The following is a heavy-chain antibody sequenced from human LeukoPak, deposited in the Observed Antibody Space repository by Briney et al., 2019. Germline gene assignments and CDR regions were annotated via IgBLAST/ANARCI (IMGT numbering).Heavy chain of an antibody. J-gene: IGHJ4*02. Sequence: GSLRLSCTCSGFTFGDYDMNWVRQPPGKGLEWIGEVNHSGSTNYNPSLKSRVTISVDTSKNQFSLKLSSVTAADTAVYYCARGPSPEAPTTVTPVSLSYFDYWGQGTLVTVSS. V-gene: IGHV4-34*01. D-gene: IGHD4-4*01. CDR2: VNHSGST. CDR3: ARGPSPEAPTTVTPVSLSYFDY. CDR1: GFTFGDYD.